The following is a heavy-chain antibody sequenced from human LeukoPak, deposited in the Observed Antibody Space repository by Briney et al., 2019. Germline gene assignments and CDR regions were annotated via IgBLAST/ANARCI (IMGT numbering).Heavy chain of an antibody. CDR3: ARDRSSGYYPFFDS. D-gene: IGHD3-22*01. Sequence: SETLSLTCTVSGYSISSGYYWGWIRQPPGKGREWIGSIYHSGSTYYNPSLKSRVTISVDTSKNQFSLKLSSVTAADTAVYYCARDRSSGYYPFFDSWGQGTLVTVSS. CDR2: IYHSGST. V-gene: IGHV4-38-2*02. J-gene: IGHJ4*02. CDR1: GYSISSGYY.